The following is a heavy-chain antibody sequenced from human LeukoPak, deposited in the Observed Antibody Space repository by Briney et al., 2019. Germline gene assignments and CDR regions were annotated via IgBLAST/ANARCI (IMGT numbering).Heavy chain of an antibody. CDR1: GFTFTNNA. CDR2: ISDSGGTT. Sequence: PGGSLRLSCAASGFTFTNNAMSWVRQAPGKGLEWVSLISDSGGTTYYADSVKGRFTISRDNSKNTLYLQMNSLRVEDTAVYYCTRVRSPNWFDPWGQGTLVTVSS. J-gene: IGHJ5*02. V-gene: IGHV3-23*01. CDR3: TRVRSPNWFDP. D-gene: IGHD1-26*01.